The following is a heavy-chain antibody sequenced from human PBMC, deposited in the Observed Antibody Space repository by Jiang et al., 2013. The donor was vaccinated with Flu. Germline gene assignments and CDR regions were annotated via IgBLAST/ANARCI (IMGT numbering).Heavy chain of an antibody. Sequence: LLKPSETLSLTCTVFGDSISNSYWSWIRQSPGKGLEWLGDIYYSGSTKSNPSLKSRVTISVDTSKNQFSLKMSSVTAADTAVYYCARIDFLTGYCLDSWGQGTRVTVSS. D-gene: IGHD3-9*01. V-gene: IGHV4-59*01. CDR1: GDSISNSY. CDR2: IYYSGST. J-gene: IGHJ4*02. CDR3: ARIDFLTGYCLDS.